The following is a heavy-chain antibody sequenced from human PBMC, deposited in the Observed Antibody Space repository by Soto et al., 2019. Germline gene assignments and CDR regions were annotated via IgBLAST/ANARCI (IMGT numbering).Heavy chain of an antibody. CDR3: ARVAPSGGSVPRFDP. CDR2: INAGNGNT. Sequence: ASVKVSCKAFGYTFTAYNIHWVLQAPGQGLEWMGWINAGNGNTRSSRKFQGRVIITRDTSATTAYLEVDSLRSEDTAIYYCARVAPSGGSVPRFDPWGQGTLVTVSS. D-gene: IGHD3-10*01. J-gene: IGHJ5*02. CDR1: GYTFTAYN. V-gene: IGHV1-3*01.